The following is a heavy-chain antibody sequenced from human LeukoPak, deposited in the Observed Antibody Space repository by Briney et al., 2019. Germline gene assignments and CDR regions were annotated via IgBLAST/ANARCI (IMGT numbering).Heavy chain of an antibody. CDR1: GFTFRSYA. J-gene: IGHJ5*02. Sequence: GGSLRLSCAASGFTFRSYAMHWVRQAPGKGLEYVSAISSNGGSTYYANSVKGRFTISRDNSKNTLYLQMGSLRAEDMAVYYCARSPSTVRGVIGNWFDPWGQGTLVTVSS. CDR3: ARSPSTVRGVIGNWFDP. D-gene: IGHD3-10*01. V-gene: IGHV3-64*01. CDR2: ISSNGGST.